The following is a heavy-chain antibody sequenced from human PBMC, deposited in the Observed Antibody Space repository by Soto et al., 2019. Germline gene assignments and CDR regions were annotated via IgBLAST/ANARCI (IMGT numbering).Heavy chain of an antibody. D-gene: IGHD1-1*01. CDR3: SKNGTTWFAS. CDR2: ISVLNGYA. CDR1: GYSFHNSG. Sequence: QVQLVQSGPELKKPGASVKVSCTTSGYSFHNSGISWVRQAHGQGLEWMGWISVLNGYAHYGQKFQGRVIMTADTFTSTAYMALRGRRSDDTAMYYCSKNGTTWFASWGQGTPVTVSS. J-gene: IGHJ5*01. V-gene: IGHV1-18*01.